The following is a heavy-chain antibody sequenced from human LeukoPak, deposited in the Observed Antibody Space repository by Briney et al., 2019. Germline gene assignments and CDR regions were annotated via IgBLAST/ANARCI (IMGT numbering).Heavy chain of an antibody. V-gene: IGHV4-30-2*01. CDR2: IYHSGST. D-gene: IGHD6-13*01. CDR3: ARGSRIAAAALDY. CDR1: GGSISSGGYS. J-gene: IGHJ4*02. Sequence: SETLSLTCAVSGGSISSGGYSWSWIRQPPGKGLEWVGYIYHSGSTYYNPSLKSRVTISVDRSKNQFSLKLSSVTAADTAVYYCARGSRIAAAALDYWGQGTLVTVSS.